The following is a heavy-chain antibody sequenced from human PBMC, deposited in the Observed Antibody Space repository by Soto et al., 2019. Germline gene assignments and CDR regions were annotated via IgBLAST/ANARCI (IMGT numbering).Heavy chain of an antibody. J-gene: IGHJ4*02. Sequence: SETLSLTCAVSGGSISSGGYSWSWIRQPPGKGLEWIGYIYHSGSTYYNPSLKSRVTISVDRSKNQFSLKLSSVTAADTAVYYCARVRTFDYYDSSGYFDYWGQGTLVTVS. D-gene: IGHD3-22*01. CDR1: GGSISSGGYS. CDR2: IYHSGST. CDR3: ARVRTFDYYDSSGYFDY. V-gene: IGHV4-30-2*01.